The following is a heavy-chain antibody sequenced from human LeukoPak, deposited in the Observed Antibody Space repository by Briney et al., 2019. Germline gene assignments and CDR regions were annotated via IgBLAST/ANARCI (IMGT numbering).Heavy chain of an antibody. J-gene: IGHJ6*02. D-gene: IGHD5-18*01. CDR3: ARGPKYSYGYYYYYYGMDV. CDR1: GGSISSYY. V-gene: IGHV4-34*01. CDR2: INHSGST. Sequence: SETLSLTCTVSGGSISSYYWSWIRQPPGKGLEWIGEINHSGSTNYNPSLKSRVTISVDTSKNQFSLKLSSVTAADTAVYYCARGPKYSYGYYYYYYGMDVWGQGTTVTVSS.